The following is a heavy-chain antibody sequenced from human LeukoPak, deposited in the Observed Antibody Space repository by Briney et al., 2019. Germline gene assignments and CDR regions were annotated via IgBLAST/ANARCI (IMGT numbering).Heavy chain of an antibody. CDR2: ISAYNGNT. Sequence: ASVKVSCKASGYTFTSYGISWVRQARGQGLEWRGWISAYNGNTNYAQKLQGRVTMTTHTSTSTAYMELRSLRSDDTAVYYCARWPYCSGGSCSVDVWGKGTTVTVSS. J-gene: IGHJ6*04. V-gene: IGHV1-18*01. D-gene: IGHD2-15*01. CDR3: ARWPYCSGGSCSVDV. CDR1: GYTFTSYG.